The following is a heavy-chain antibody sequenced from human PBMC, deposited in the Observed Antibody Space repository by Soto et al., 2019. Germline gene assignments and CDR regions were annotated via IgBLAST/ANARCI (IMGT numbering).Heavy chain of an antibody. CDR1: GGSISSYY. CDR3: ARKKDYGGFDP. Sequence: SETLSLTCTVSGGSISSYYWSWIRQPPGKGLEWIGYIYYSGSTNYNPSLKSRVTISVDTSKNQFSLKLSSVTAAATAVYYCARKKDYGGFDPGGQGTLVTVSS. D-gene: IGHD4-17*01. CDR2: IYYSGST. V-gene: IGHV4-59*01. J-gene: IGHJ5*02.